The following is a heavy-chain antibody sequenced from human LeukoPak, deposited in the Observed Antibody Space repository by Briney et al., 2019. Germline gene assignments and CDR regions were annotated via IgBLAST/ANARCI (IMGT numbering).Heavy chain of an antibody. V-gene: IGHV4-59*04. J-gene: IGHJ4*02. CDR3: AKSSSWSPWDY. D-gene: IGHD6-13*01. Sequence: SETLSLTCTVSGGSISSYYWSWVRQPPGKGLEWIGNIYYSGSAYYNPSLKSRVTMSVDTSKNQFSLKLSSVTAADTAVYYCAKSSSWSPWDYWGQGTLVTVSS. CDR2: IYYSGSA. CDR1: GGSISSYY.